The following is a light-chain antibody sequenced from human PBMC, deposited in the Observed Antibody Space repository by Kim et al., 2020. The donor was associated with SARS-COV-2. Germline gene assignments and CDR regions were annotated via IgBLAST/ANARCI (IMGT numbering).Light chain of an antibody. CDR2: DAS. CDR3: QQYGASSLT. V-gene: IGKV3-20*01. CDR1: QSVSNSR. Sequence: SPGERATLSCRASQSVSNSRLAWYQQKPGQALRLLIYDASSRATGITDRFSGSGSGTDFTLTISRLEPEDFAVYYCQQYGASSLTFGGGTKVDIK. J-gene: IGKJ4*01.